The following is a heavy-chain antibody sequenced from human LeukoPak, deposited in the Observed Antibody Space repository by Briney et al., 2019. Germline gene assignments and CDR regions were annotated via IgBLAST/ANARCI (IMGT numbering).Heavy chain of an antibody. CDR3: TTIKRGDIFGYFDF. Sequence: PSETLSLTCTVSGGSMTTHHWNWIRQTPGKGLEWIGYVFDSGRTKVNPSLTSRVTLSIDTSKNQLSLRLSSVTAADTAVYYCTTIKRGDIFGYFDFWGQGILVTVSS. CDR1: GGSMTTHH. D-gene: IGHD5-18*01. J-gene: IGHJ4*02. CDR2: VFDSGRT. V-gene: IGHV4-59*11.